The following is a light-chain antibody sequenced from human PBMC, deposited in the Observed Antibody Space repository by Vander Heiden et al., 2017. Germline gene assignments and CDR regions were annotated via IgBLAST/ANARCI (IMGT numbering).Light chain of an antibody. CDR3: QQRSNWPPRT. CDR2: DAS. J-gene: IGKJ1*01. CDR1: QSVSSY. V-gene: IGKV3-11*01. Sequence: EIVLTQSPATLSLSPGERATLSCRASQSVSSYLAWYQQKPGQAPRLLIYDASNRATGIPARFSGGGSGTDFTPTISSLEPEDFAVYYCQQRSNWPPRTFGQGTKVEIK.